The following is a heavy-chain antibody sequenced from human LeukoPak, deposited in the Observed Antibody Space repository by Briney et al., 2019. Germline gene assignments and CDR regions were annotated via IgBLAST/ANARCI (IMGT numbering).Heavy chain of an antibody. CDR1: GDSISSYY. Sequence: SETLSLTCTVSGDSISSYYWSWIRQPPGKGLEWIGYICYSGGTDYNPSLKSRVTISVDTSKNQFSLKLRSVTAADTAVYYCARHVTISGPYDASDIWGQGTMVTVSP. CDR2: ICYSGGT. D-gene: IGHD5-24*01. CDR3: ARHVTISGPYDASDI. V-gene: IGHV4-59*08. J-gene: IGHJ3*02.